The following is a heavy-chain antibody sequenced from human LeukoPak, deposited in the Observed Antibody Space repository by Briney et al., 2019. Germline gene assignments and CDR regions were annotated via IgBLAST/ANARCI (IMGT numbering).Heavy chain of an antibody. CDR3: AKSEATMIVAPLGY. V-gene: IGHV3-30*18. J-gene: IGHJ4*02. CDR1: GFTFSSYG. Sequence: GRSLRLSCAASGFTFSSYGMHWVRQAPGKGLEWVAVISYDGSNKYYADSVKGRFTISRDNSKNTLYLQMNSLRAEDTAVYYCAKSEATMIVAPLGYWGQGTQVTVSS. CDR2: ISYDGSNK. D-gene: IGHD3-22*01.